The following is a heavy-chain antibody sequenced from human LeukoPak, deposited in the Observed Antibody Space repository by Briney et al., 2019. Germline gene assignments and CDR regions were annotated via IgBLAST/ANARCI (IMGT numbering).Heavy chain of an antibody. D-gene: IGHD6-19*01. CDR3: ARLPDSSGWYADWFDP. CDR1: GGSFSGYY. Sequence: SETLSLTCAVYGGSFSGYYWSWIRQPPGKGLEWIGEINHSGSTNYNPSLKSRVTISVDTSKNQFSLKLSSVTAADTAVYYCARLPDSSGWYADWFDPWGQGTLVTVSS. V-gene: IGHV4-34*01. CDR2: INHSGST. J-gene: IGHJ5*02.